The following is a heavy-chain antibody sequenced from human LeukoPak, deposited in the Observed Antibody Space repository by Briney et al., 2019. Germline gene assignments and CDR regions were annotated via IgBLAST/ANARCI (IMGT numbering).Heavy chain of an antibody. Sequence: PSETLSLTCAVYGGSFSGYDWSWIRQPPGKGLEWIGEINHSGSTNYNPSLKSRVTISVDTSKNQFSLKLSSVTAADTAVYYCARAYYYGSGSYYYYWGQGTLVTVSS. V-gene: IGHV4-34*01. CDR2: INHSGST. D-gene: IGHD3-10*01. J-gene: IGHJ4*02. CDR3: ARAYYYGSGSYYYY. CDR1: GGSFSGYD.